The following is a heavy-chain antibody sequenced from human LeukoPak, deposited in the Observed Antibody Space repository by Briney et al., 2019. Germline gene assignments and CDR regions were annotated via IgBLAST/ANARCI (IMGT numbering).Heavy chain of an antibody. J-gene: IGHJ4*02. V-gene: IGHV3-7*03. CDR1: GFTFSTYW. D-gene: IGHD3-10*01. Sequence: GSLRLSCAASGFTFSTYWMTWVRQAPGKGLEWVANIKQDGSEKYYVDSVKGRFTISRDNAKNSLYLQMSSLKTEDTAVYYCARLYGSGSSYNLDSWGQGTLVTVSS. CDR3: ARLYGSGSSYNLDS. CDR2: IKQDGSEK.